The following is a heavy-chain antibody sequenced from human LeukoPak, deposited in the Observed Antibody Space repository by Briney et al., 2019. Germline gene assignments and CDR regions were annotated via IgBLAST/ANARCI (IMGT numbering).Heavy chain of an antibody. CDR1: GYTFTSYY. CDR3: ARAQGTTVTSDAFDI. V-gene: IGHV1-46*01. J-gene: IGHJ3*02. CDR2: INPSGGST. D-gene: IGHD4-17*01. Sequence: ASVKVSCKASGYTFTSYYMHWVRQAPGQGLEWMGIINPSGGSTSYAQKFQGRVTMTRDTSTSTVYMELSSLRSEDTAVYYCARAQGTTVTSDAFDIRGQGTMVTVSS.